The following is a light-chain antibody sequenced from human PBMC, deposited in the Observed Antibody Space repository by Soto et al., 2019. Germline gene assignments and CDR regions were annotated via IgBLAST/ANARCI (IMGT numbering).Light chain of an antibody. CDR2: EVS. V-gene: IGLV2-14*01. CDR1: NSDVGGYNY. Sequence: QSALTQPASVSGSPGQSITISCTGTNSDVGGYNYVSWSQQHPGKAPQLMIYEVSNRPSGVSNRFSGSKSGNTASLTISGLQAEDEADYYCSSYTSRSTYVFVTGTKVTVL. J-gene: IGLJ1*01. CDR3: SSYTSRSTYV.